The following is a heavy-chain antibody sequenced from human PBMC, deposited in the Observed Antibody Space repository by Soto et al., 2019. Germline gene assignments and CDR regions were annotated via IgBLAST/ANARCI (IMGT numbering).Heavy chain of an antibody. CDR3: ARRGGGVPELYFDY. D-gene: IGHD2-15*01. Sequence: QVQLQESGPGLVKPSQTLSLTCTVSGGSISSGDYYWSWIRQPPGKGLEWLGYIHYGGSTYYNPSLKSRVTISVDTSTNQFSLKLSSVTAADTAVYYCARRGGGVPELYFDYWGQGTLVTVSS. CDR2: IHYGGST. V-gene: IGHV4-30-4*01. J-gene: IGHJ4*02. CDR1: GGSISSGDYY.